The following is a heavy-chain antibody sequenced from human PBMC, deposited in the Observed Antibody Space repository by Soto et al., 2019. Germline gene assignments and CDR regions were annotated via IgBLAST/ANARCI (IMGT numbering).Heavy chain of an antibody. Sequence: GGSLRLSCAASGFTFSSYSMNWVRQAPGKGLEWVSSISSSSSYIYYADSVKGRFTISRDNAKNSLYLQMNSLRAEDTAVYYCAREHVVVVVAAPNDAFDIWGQGTMVTVS. CDR3: AREHVVVVVAAPNDAFDI. J-gene: IGHJ3*02. CDR1: GFTFSSYS. V-gene: IGHV3-21*01. D-gene: IGHD2-15*01. CDR2: ISSSSSYI.